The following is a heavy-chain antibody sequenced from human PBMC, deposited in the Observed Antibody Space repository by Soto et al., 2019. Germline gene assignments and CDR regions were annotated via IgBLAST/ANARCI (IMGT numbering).Heavy chain of an antibody. D-gene: IGHD3-10*01. Sequence: SETLSLTCAVSGGSISSSNWWSWVRQPPGKGLEWIGEIYHSGSTNYNPSLKSRVTISVDKSKNQFSLNLSSVTAADMAVYYCARGSGMVRGISLHHWGQGTLVTVSS. J-gene: IGHJ5*02. CDR2: IYHSGST. CDR1: GGSISSSNW. CDR3: ARGSGMVRGISLHH. V-gene: IGHV4-4*02.